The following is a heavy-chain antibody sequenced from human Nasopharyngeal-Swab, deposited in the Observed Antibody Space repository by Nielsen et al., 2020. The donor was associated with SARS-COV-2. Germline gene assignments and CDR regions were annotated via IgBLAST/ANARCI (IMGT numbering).Heavy chain of an antibody. D-gene: IGHD3-3*01. V-gene: IGHV4-34*01. Sequence: PGKGLEWIGEINHSGSTNYNPSLKSRVTISVDTFKNQFSLKLSSVTAADTAVYYCARDRTIFGVVQGWFDPWGQGTLVTVSS. CDR2: INHSGST. CDR3: ARDRTIFGVVQGWFDP. J-gene: IGHJ5*02.